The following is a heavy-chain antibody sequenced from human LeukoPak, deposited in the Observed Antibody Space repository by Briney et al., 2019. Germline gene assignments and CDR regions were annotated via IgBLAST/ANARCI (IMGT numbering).Heavy chain of an antibody. J-gene: IGHJ4*02. CDR2: INHSGST. V-gene: IGHV4-34*01. CDR3: AAPTGNCSSTSCYFSPFDY. Sequence: PSETLSLTCAVYGGSFSGYYWSWIRQPPGKGLEWIGEINHSGSTNYNPSLKSRVTISVDTSKNQFSLKLSSVTAADTAVYYCAAPTGNCSSTSCYFSPFDYWGQGTLVTVSS. D-gene: IGHD2-2*01. CDR1: GGSFSGYY.